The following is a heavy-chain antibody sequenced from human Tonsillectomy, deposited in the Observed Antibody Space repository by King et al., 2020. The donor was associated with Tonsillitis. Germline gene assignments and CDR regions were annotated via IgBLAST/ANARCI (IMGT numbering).Heavy chain of an antibody. CDR3: ASLVVGMAAAGQETLDY. V-gene: IGHV3-74*01. CDR2: INSDGSST. CDR1: GFTFSSYW. D-gene: IGHD6-13*01. J-gene: IGHJ4*02. Sequence: VQLVESGGGLVQPGGSLRLSCAASGFTFSSYWMHWVRQAPGKGLVWVSRINSDGSSTSYADSVKGRFTISRDNAKNTLYLLMNSLRAEDTAVYYCASLVVGMAAAGQETLDYWGQGTLVPVSS.